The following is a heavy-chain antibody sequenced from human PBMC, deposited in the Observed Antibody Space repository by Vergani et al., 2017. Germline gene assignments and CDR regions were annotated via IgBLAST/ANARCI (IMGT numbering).Heavy chain of an antibody. V-gene: IGHV4-30-4*08. Sequence: QVQLQESGPGLVKPSQTLFLTCTVSGGSISSGDYYWSWIRQPPGKGLEWIGYIYYSGSTYYNPSLKSRVTISVDTSKNQFSLKLSSVTAADTAVYYCAREXRDGYNYKGLGFDYWGQGTLVTVSS. CDR2: IYYSGST. CDR1: GGSISSGDYY. J-gene: IGHJ4*02. CDR3: AREXRDGYNYKGLGFDY. D-gene: IGHD5-24*01.